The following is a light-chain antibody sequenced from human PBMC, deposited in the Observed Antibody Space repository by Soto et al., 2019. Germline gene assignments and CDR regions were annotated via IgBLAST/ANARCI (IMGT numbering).Light chain of an antibody. CDR2: EGS. CDR1: IWDVGRINV. Sequence: SAPTQPASVSPSLGQSMTISCTGTIWDVGRINVVSWFQQHPGQVPKLIIYEGSRRPSRISSRFSRSESGNTASVTISGLQAEDEADYYCCAYVGARSYVFGTGTKVTVL. CDR3: CAYVGARSYV. J-gene: IGLJ1*01. V-gene: IGLV2-23*01.